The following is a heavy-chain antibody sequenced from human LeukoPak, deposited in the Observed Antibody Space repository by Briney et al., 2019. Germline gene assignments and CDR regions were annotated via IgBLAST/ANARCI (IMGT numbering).Heavy chain of an antibody. CDR1: GFTFSNCA. CDR3: AKALYSSVPSVY. CDR2: ISGNGDST. Sequence: GGSLRLSCAASGFTFSNCAMSWACQAPGKGLEWVSGISGNGDSTYYADSVKGRFTISRDNSENTLYLQMNRLRAEETAVYYCAKALYSSVPSVYWGQGTLVTVSS. D-gene: IGHD6-19*01. V-gene: IGHV3-23*01. J-gene: IGHJ4*02.